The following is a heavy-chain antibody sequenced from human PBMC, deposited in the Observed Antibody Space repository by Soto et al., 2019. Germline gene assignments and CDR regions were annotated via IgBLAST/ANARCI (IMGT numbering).Heavy chain of an antibody. CDR1: GFTYEDFA. D-gene: IGHD5-18*01. V-gene: IGHV3-9*01. J-gene: IGHJ6*02. CDR3: VKDFRRYTNGLDV. Sequence: EVQLVESGGGLVEPGKSLRLSCVVSGFTYEDFAMHWVRQAPGKGLEWVSGISWNSASTGYADSVTGRSTISRDNAKNSLYLQMRNLTGDDTAMYYCVKDFRRYTNGLDVWGPGTSVTVSS. CDR2: ISWNSAST.